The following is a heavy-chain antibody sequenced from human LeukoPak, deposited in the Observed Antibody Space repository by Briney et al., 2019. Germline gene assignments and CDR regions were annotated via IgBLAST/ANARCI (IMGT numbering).Heavy chain of an antibody. CDR3: AKATGQVATIEIDY. J-gene: IGHJ4*02. CDR1: GFTFSSYA. Sequence: GGSLRLSCAASGFTFSSYAMSWVRQAPGKGLEWVSAISGSGGSTYYADSVKGRFTISRDNSKNTLYLQMNSLRAGDTAVYYCAKATGQVATIEIDYWGQGTLVTVSS. V-gene: IGHV3-23*01. D-gene: IGHD5-12*01. CDR2: ISGSGGST.